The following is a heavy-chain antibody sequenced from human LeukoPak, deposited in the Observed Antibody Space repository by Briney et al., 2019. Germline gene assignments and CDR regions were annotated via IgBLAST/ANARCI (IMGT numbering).Heavy chain of an antibody. CDR2: ISSSSSYI. D-gene: IGHD3-22*01. CDR3: ARTTDYYDSSFDY. Sequence: GGSLRLSCAASGFTLRSYSMNWVRQAPGKGLEWVSSISSSSSYIYYADSVKGRFTISRDNAKNSLYLQMNSLRAEDTAVYYCARTTDYYDSSFDYWGQGTLVTVSS. J-gene: IGHJ4*02. V-gene: IGHV3-21*01. CDR1: GFTLRSYS.